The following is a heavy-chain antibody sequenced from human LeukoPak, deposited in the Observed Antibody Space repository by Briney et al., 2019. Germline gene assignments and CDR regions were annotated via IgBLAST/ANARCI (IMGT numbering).Heavy chain of an antibody. CDR1: GYTFTNYG. D-gene: IGHD3-10*01. CDR2: ISAYNGNT. J-gene: IGHJ4*02. CDR3: ARGQIRDYYGSGSPFDY. Sequence: ASVKVSCKASGYTFTNYGISWVRQAPGQGLEWMGWISAYNGNTNYAQKLQGRVTMTTDTSTSTAYMELRSLRSDDTAVYYCARGQIRDYYGSGSPFDYWGQGTLVTVSS. V-gene: IGHV1-18*01.